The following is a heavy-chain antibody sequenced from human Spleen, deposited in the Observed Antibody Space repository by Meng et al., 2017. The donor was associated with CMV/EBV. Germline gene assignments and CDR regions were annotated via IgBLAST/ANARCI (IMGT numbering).Heavy chain of an antibody. Sequence: FSGFSLSTSGMGVGWIRQPPGKALEWLALIYWDDDKRYSPSLKSRLTITKDTSKNQVVLTMTNMDPVDTAVYYCARVWDYGDKLDYWGQGALVTVSS. J-gene: IGHJ4*02. D-gene: IGHD4-17*01. V-gene: IGHV2-5*02. CDR1: GFSLSTSGMG. CDR2: IYWDDDK. CDR3: ARVWDYGDKLDY.